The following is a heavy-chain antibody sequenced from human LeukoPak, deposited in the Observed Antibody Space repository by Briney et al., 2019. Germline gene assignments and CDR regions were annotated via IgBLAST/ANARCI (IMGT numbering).Heavy chain of an antibody. J-gene: IGHJ5*02. D-gene: IGHD6-13*01. Sequence: SETLSLTCTVSGGSISSYYWSWIRQPPGKGLEWIGYIYYSGSTNYNPSLKSRVTISVDTSKNQFSLKLSSVTAADTAVYYCARRRAEGGSNGHYNWFDPWGQGILVTVSS. CDR1: GGSISSYY. CDR3: ARRRAEGGSNGHYNWFDP. V-gene: IGHV4-59*08. CDR2: IYYSGST.